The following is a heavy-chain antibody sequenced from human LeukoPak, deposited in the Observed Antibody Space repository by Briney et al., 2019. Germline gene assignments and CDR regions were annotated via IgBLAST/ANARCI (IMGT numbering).Heavy chain of an antibody. CDR1: GGSISSSNYY. Sequence: SETLSLTCTVSGGSISSSNYYWGWIRQPPGKGLEWIGYIYYSGSTNYNPSLKSRVTISVDTSKNQFSLKLSSVTAADTAVYYCASSSGTDYWGQGTLVTVSS. CDR3: ASSSGTDY. J-gene: IGHJ4*02. V-gene: IGHV4-61*05. CDR2: IYYSGST. D-gene: IGHD6-25*01.